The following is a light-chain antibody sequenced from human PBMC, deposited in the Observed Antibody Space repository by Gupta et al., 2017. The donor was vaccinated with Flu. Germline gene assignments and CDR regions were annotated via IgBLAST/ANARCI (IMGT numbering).Light chain of an antibody. J-gene: IGLJ3*02. V-gene: IGLV2-14*01. CDR3: SSYTSSSTWV. CDR2: EGN. Sequence: SALPQPATASGSPGQSITISCTGTSIDVGGYNYVSWYQQHPGKAPNLIIYEGNKRPSGVSNRFSGSKSGNTASLTISGLQAEDEADYYCSSYTSSSTWVFGGGTKLTVL. CDR1: SIDVGGYNY.